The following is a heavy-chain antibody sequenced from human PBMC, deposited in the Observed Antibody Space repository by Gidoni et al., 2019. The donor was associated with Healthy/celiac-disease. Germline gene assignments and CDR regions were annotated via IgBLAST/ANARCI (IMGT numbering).Heavy chain of an antibody. CDR1: GFPFSRYR. Sequence: EVQLVESGGGLVQPGGSLRLSCAPSGFPFSRYRMNGVRQAPGKGREWVANISRRSSTIYYADSVKGRFTISRDNAKNSLYLQMNSLRDEDTAVYYCARGQVQTLQLWALWYFDLWGRGTLVTVSS. CDR3: ARGQVQTLQLWALWYFDL. J-gene: IGHJ2*01. V-gene: IGHV3-48*02. CDR2: ISRRSSTI. D-gene: IGHD5-18*01.